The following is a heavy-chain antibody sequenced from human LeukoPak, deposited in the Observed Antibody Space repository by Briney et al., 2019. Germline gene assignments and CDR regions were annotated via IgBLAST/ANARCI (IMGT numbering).Heavy chain of an antibody. CDR2: INHSGSP. CDR3: ARGPYCSSTSCYFDY. D-gene: IGHD2-2*01. CDR1: GGSFCGYY. J-gene: IGHJ4*02. Sequence: PSETLSLTCAVCGGSFCGYYWSWIRQPPGKGLEGFGEINHSGSPNYNPSLKSRVTISVDTSRNQFSLKLSSVTAADTAVYYCARGPYCSSTSCYFDYWGQGTLVTVSS. V-gene: IGHV4-34*01.